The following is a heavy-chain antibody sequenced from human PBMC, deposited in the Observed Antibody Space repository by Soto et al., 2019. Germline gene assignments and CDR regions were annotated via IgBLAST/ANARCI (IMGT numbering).Heavy chain of an antibody. D-gene: IGHD4-17*01. J-gene: IGHJ4*02. Sequence: SETLSLTCTVSGGSISSYYWSWIRQPPGKGLEWIGYIYYSGSTNYNPSLKSRVTISVDTSKNQFSLKLSSVTAADTAVYYCARHIPMSLRADYFDYWGQGTLVTVSS. V-gene: IGHV4-59*08. CDR3: ARHIPMSLRADYFDY. CDR2: IYYSGST. CDR1: GGSISSYY.